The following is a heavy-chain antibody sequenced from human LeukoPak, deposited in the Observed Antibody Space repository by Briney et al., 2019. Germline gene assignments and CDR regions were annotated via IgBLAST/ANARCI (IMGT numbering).Heavy chain of an antibody. J-gene: IGHJ4*02. CDR2: ISYDGSNK. CDR1: GFTFSSYA. D-gene: IGHD3-10*01. Sequence: GGSLRLSCAASGFTFSSYAMHWVRQAPGKGLEWVAVISYDGSNKYYADSVKGRFTISRDNSKNTLYLQMNSLRAEDTAVYYCARDGRGVKGPDYWGQGTLVTVSS. V-gene: IGHV3-30*04. CDR3: ARDGRGVKGPDY.